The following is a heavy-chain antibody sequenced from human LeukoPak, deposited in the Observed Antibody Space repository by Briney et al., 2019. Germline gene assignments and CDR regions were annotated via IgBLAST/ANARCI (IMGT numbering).Heavy chain of an antibody. V-gene: IGHV1-2*02. D-gene: IGHD6-13*01. CDR2: INPNSGGT. CDR3: ARRYSSSWYYFDY. J-gene: IGHJ4*02. Sequence: GASVKVSCKASGYTFTGYYMHWVRQAPGQGLEWMGWINPNSGGTNYAQKFQGRVTMTRDTSIGTAYMELSRLRSDDTAVYYCARRYSSSWYYFDYWGQGTLVTVSS. CDR1: GYTFTGYY.